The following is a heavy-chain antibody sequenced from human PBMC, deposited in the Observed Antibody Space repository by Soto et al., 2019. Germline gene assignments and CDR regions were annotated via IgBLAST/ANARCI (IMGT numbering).Heavy chain of an antibody. J-gene: IGHJ4*02. V-gene: IGHV2-5*02. CDR1: GFSLTTDRVG. D-gene: IGHD1-26*01. CDR3: AHAYGGRSLY. CDR2: IYWDDSK. Sequence: QITLKESGPTLVKPTQTLTLTCTFSGFSLTTDRVGVGWIRQPPGEALEWLAVIYWDDSKTYRPSLESRLTITKDTSKNQVALTLTNTASLDTATYYCAHAYGGRSLYWGQGTLVTVSS.